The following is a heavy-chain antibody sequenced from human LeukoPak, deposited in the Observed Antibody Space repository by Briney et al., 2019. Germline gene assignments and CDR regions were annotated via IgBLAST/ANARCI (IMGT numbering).Heavy chain of an antibody. CDR2: ISRRDDNI. CDR3: ANWDGSYSSGWYDY. CDR1: GFTFSSYA. J-gene: IGHJ4*02. D-gene: IGHD6-19*01. Sequence: GGSLRLSCAASGFTFSSYAMSWVRQAPGKGLEWVSQISRRDDNIYYADSVKGRFTISRDNSKNTLYLQMTSLRAEDTAVYYCANWDGSYSSGWYDYWGQGTLVTVSS. V-gene: IGHV3-23*01.